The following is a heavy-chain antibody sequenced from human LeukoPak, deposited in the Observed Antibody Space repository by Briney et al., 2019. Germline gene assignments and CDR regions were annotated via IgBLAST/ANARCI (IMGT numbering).Heavy chain of an antibody. V-gene: IGHV1-18*01. CDR3: ARDRLCSSTSCYKAFDI. Sequence: APVKVSCKASGYTFTSYGISWVRQAPGQGLEWMGWISAYNGNTNYAQKLQGRVTMTTDTSTSTAYMELRSLRSDDKAVYYCARDRLCSSTSCYKAFDIWGQGTMVTVSS. J-gene: IGHJ3*02. CDR2: ISAYNGNT. CDR1: GYTFTSYG. D-gene: IGHD2-2*02.